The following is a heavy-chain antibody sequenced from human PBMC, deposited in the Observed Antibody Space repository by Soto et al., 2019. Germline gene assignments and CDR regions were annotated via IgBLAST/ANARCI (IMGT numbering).Heavy chain of an antibody. CDR3: VWKSKYTSRFH. V-gene: IGHV3-15*07. D-gene: IGHD6-13*01. CDR2: IKSKDGGETK. J-gene: IGHJ4*02. Sequence: EVQLVESEGGLVKPGGSLRLSCVVSGIPFIDAWMNWVRQAPGKGLEWVARIKSKDGGETKDYAAPVKGRFTISRDDLKNMLYLEMSSLEVDDPAVYFCVWKSKYTSRFHWGPGTLVIVSS. CDR1: GIPFIDAW.